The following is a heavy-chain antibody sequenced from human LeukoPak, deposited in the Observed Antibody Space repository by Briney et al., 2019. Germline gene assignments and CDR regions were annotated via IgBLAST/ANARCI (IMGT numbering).Heavy chain of an antibody. CDR3: AKEGTASKPSDLDY. CDR2: IRYDGSNK. D-gene: IGHD1/OR15-1a*01. V-gene: IGHV3-30*02. Sequence: PGGSLRLSCAASGFTFSDYYMSWVRQAPGKGLEWVAFIRYDGSNKYYADSVKGRFTISRDNSKNTLYLQMNSLRAEDTAVYYCAKEGTASKPSDLDYWGQGTLVTVSS. CDR1: GFTFSDYY. J-gene: IGHJ4*02.